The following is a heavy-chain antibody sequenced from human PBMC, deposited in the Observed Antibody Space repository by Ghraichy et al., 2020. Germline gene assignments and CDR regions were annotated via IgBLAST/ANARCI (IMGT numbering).Heavy chain of an antibody. CDR1: GYTFTGYY. D-gene: IGHD3-3*01. J-gene: IGHJ6*02. CDR3: ARDPRRITIFAYYYGMDV. Sequence: ASVKVSCKASGYTFTGYYMHWVRQAPGQGLEWMGWINPNSGGTNYAQKFQGRVTMTRDTSISTAYMELSRLRSDDTAVYYCARDPRRITIFAYYYGMDVWGQGTTVTVSS. V-gene: IGHV1-2*02. CDR2: INPNSGGT.